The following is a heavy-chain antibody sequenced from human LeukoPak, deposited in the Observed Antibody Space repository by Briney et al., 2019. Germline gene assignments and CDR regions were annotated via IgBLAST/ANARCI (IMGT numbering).Heavy chain of an antibody. V-gene: IGHV3-23*01. CDR1: GFTFRSYA. CDR3: AKGVAVAGEFEY. J-gene: IGHJ4*02. D-gene: IGHD6-19*01. Sequence: GGSLRLSCAASGFTFRSYAMSWVRQASGKGLEWVAAISGNGASTYYADSVKGRFTISGDNSRNTLYLQMNSLKAEDTAVYYCAKGVAVAGEFEYWGQGTLVTVSS. CDR2: ISGNGAST.